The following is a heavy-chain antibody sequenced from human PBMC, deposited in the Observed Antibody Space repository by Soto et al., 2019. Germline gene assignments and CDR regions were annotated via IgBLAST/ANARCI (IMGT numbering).Heavy chain of an antibody. J-gene: IGHJ6*02. Sequence: GGSLRLSCAASGFTFSSYGMSWVRQAPGKGLEWVANIKQDGSEKYYVDSVKGRFTISRDNAKNSLYLQMNSLRAEDTAVYYCARDRYSYYDFWSGSLPYYYFGMDVWGQGTTVTVSS. CDR2: IKQDGSEK. V-gene: IGHV3-7*01. D-gene: IGHD3-3*01. CDR1: GFTFSSYG. CDR3: ARDRYSYYDFWSGSLPYYYFGMDV.